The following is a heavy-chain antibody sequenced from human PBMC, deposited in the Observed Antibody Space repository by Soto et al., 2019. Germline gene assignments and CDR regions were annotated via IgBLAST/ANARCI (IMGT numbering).Heavy chain of an antibody. Sequence: SETLSLTCTVSGGSVSSGSYYWSWIRQPPGKGLEWIGYIYYSGSTNYNPSLKSRVTISVDTSKNQFSLKLSSVTAADTAVYYCEREYGREWLGELLVDYFDYWGQGTLVTVSS. CDR3: EREYGREWLGELLVDYFDY. CDR2: IYYSGST. V-gene: IGHV4-61*01. CDR1: GGSVSSGSYY. D-gene: IGHD3-10*01. J-gene: IGHJ4*02.